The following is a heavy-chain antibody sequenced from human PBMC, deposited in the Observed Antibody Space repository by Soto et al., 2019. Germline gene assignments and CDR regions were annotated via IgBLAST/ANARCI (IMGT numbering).Heavy chain of an antibody. V-gene: IGHV4-34*01. CDR2: INHSGST. Sequence: PSETLSLTCAVYGGSFSGYYWSWIRQPPGKGLEWIGEINHSGSTNYNPSLKSRVTISVDTSKNQFSLKLSSVTAADTAVYYCARGRPKYYDILTGYYRTYYNWFDPWGQGTLVTVSS. CDR1: GGSFSGYY. J-gene: IGHJ5*02. CDR3: ARGRPKYYDILTGYYRTYYNWFDP. D-gene: IGHD3-9*01.